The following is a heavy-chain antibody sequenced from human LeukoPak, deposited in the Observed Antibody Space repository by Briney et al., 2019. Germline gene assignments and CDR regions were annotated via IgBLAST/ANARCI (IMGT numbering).Heavy chain of an antibody. CDR3: ARLEKHGAFDI. CDR2: INHSGST. CDR1: GGSFSGYY. Sequence: PSETLSLTCAVYGGSFSGYYWSWIRQPPGKGLEWIGEINHSGSTNYNPSLKSRVTISVDTSKNQFSLKLSSVTAADTAVYYCARLEKHGAFDIWGQGTMVTVSS. V-gene: IGHV4-34*01. J-gene: IGHJ3*02.